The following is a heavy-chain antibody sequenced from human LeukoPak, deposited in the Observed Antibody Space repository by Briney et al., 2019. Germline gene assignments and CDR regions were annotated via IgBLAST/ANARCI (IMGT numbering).Heavy chain of an antibody. CDR1: GGSFSGYY. Sequence: SETLSLTCAVYGGSFSGYYWSWIRQPPGKGLEWIGEINHSGSTNYNPSLKSRVTTSVDTSKNQFSLKLSSVTAADTAVYYCASRVVPAARAEYFQHWGQGTLVTVSS. CDR2: INHSGST. CDR3: ASRVVPAARAEYFQH. J-gene: IGHJ1*01. V-gene: IGHV4-34*01. D-gene: IGHD2-2*01.